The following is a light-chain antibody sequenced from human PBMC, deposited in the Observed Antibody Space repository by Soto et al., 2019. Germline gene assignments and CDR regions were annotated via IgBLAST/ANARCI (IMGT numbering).Light chain of an antibody. J-gene: IGLJ1*01. CDR1: SSDVGGYKY. V-gene: IGLV2-11*01. CDR3: CSYAGSYTYV. CDR2: DVS. Sequence: SVLTQPRSVSGSPGQSVTISCTGTSSDVGGYKYVSWYQQYPGKAPKLMFYDVSKRPSGVPDRFSGSKSGNTASLTISGLQAEDEADYYCCSYAGSYTYVFGTGTKLTVL.